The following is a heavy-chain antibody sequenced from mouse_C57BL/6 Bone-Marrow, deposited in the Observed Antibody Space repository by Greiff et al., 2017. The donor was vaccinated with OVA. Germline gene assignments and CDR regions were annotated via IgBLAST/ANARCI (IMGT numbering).Heavy chain of an antibody. D-gene: IGHD6-1*01. V-gene: IGHV1-54*01. CDR1: GYAFTNYL. J-gene: IGHJ3*01. CDR2: INPGSGGT. Sequence: VQLQQSGAELVRPGTSVKVSCKASGYAFTNYLIEWVKQRPGQGLEWIGVINPGSGGTNYNEKFKGKATLTADKSSSTAYMQLSSLTSEDSAVYFCARCPAWFAYWGQGTLVTVSA. CDR3: ARCPAWFAY.